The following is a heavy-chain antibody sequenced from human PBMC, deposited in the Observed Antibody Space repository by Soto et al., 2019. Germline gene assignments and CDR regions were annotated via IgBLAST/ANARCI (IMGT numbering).Heavy chain of an antibody. J-gene: IGHJ6*02. CDR3: ARDYYRFNSGYGFSMDV. Sequence: QVQLVESGGGVVQPGRSLRLSCAASGFTFSSYAMHWVRQALGKGLEWVAVISYDGSNKYYADSVKGRFTISRDNSKNTLYLQMNSLRAEDTAVYYCARDYYRFNSGYGFSMDVWGQGTTVTVSS. V-gene: IGHV3-30-3*01. D-gene: IGHD5-12*01. CDR1: GFTFSSYA. CDR2: ISYDGSNK.